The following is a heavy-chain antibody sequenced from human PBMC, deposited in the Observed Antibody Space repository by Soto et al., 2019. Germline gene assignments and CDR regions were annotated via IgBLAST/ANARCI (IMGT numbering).Heavy chain of an antibody. CDR1: GFTFSNYA. CDR3: ARDSYGFDY. V-gene: IGHV3-30-3*01. CDR2: ISYDGSNK. Sequence: PGGSLRLSCAASGFTFSNYAMHWVRQTLGKGLEWVAFISYDGSNKYYADSVKGRFTISRDNSKNTPYLQMNSLRAEDTAVYYCARDSYGFDYWGQGTLVTVSS. D-gene: IGHD5-18*01. J-gene: IGHJ4*02.